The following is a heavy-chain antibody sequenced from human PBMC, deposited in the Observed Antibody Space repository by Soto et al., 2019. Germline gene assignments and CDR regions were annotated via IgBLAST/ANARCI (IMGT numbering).Heavy chain of an antibody. J-gene: IGHJ4*02. D-gene: IGHD6-13*01. CDR1: GGSFSGYY. V-gene: IGHV4-34*01. Sequence: QVQLQQWGAGLLKPSETLSLTCAVYGGSFSGYYWSWIRQPPGKGLEWIGEINHSGSTNYNPSLKSRVTISVDTSKNQFSLKLSSVTAADTAVYYCARGHAYSSSWCIDYWGQGTLVTVSS. CDR3: ARGHAYSSSWCIDY. CDR2: INHSGST.